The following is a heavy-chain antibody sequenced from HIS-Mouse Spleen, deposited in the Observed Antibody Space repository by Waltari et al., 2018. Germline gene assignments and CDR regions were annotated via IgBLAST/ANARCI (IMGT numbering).Heavy chain of an antibody. CDR2: IYYSGRT. CDR3: ARASRDLLLPRYFDL. Sequence: QVQLQESGPGLVKPSETLSLTCTVSGGSISSYYWSWIRQPPGKGLEWIGYIYYSGRTNYTPSLKSRVTISVETSKNQFSLKLRSVTAADTAVYYCARASRDLLLPRYFDLWGRGTLVTVSS. CDR1: GGSISSYY. J-gene: IGHJ2*01. V-gene: IGHV4-59*01.